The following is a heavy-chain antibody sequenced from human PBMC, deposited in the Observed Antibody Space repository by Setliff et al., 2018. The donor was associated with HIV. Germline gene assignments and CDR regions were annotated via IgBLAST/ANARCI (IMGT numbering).Heavy chain of an antibody. CDR1: GDSISSSTFY. CDR2: IYYSGTT. J-gene: IGHJ3*02. CDR3: ASRVVVTAPDAFDI. V-gene: IGHV4-39*01. Sequence: PSETLSLTCTVSGDSISSSTFYWGWIRQPPGKGLEWIGSIYYSGTTYYNPSLKSRVAISVDTSKNQFSLKLSSVTAADTAVYYCASRVVVTAPDAFDIWGQGTMVTVSS. D-gene: IGHD2-21*02.